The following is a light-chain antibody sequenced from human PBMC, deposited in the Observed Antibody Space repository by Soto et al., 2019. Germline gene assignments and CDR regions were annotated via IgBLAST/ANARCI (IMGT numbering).Light chain of an antibody. V-gene: IGKV4-1*01. J-gene: IGKJ4*01. Sequence: DIVMTQSPDSLAVSLGERATINCKSSQSVLYSSNDKNYLAWYQQKPGQPPKLLIYWASTRESGVPDRFSGSGSGTEFALTISSLQAEDVPVYYCQQYYTTPPITFGGGTKVEIK. CDR3: QQYYTTPPIT. CDR2: WAS. CDR1: QSVLYSSNDKNY.